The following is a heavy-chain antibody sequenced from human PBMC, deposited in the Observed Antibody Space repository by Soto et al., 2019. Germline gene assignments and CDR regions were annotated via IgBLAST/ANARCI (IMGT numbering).Heavy chain of an antibody. J-gene: IGHJ4*02. V-gene: IGHV3-64D*06. CDR1: GFTFSSFP. CDR3: VKVTDRTSYYDT. D-gene: IGHD3-22*01. Sequence: GGSLRLSCSASGFTFSSFPMHWVRQAPGKGLEYVSAITSSGGSTYYADSVKGRFTISRDNSKNTLYLQMSSLRTEDTAVYYCVKVTDRTSYYDTWGQGTLVTVSS. CDR2: ITSSGGST.